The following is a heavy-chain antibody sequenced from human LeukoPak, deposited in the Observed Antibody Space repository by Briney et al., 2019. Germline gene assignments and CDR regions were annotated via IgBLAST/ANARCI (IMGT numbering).Heavy chain of an antibody. J-gene: IGHJ4*02. V-gene: IGHV1-2*02. CDR2: INPNSGGT. CDR3: AILRSIEATGSDPWPPY. Sequence: GASVKVSCKASGYTFTGYYMHWVRQAPGQGLEWMGWINPNSGGTNYAQKFQGRVTMTRDTSISTAYMELNSLRSDDTAVYYCAILRSIEATGSDPWPPYWGQGTLVTVSS. CDR1: GYTFTGYY. D-gene: IGHD6-13*01.